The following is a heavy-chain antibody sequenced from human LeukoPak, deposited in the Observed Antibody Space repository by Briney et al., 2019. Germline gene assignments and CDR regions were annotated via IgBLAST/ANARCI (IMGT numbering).Heavy chain of an antibody. CDR2: ISGSDGST. J-gene: IGHJ5*02. CDR3: AKARGFFSGGSCYNPFDP. CDR1: GVTFTSFA. D-gene: IGHD2-15*01. V-gene: IGHV3-23*01. Sequence: VGCPRLSPAAPGVTFTSFAMSWVRQAPGKGLEWVSGISGSDGSTYYADSVKGRFIISRDNSKNTLYVQMNSLRAEDTAVYYCAKARGFFSGGSCYNPFDPWGQGTLVAVSS.